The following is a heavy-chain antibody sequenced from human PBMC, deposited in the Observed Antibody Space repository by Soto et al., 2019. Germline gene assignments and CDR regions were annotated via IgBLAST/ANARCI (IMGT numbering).Heavy chain of an antibody. Sequence: QVQLVESGGGLVKPGGSLRLSCAASGLTFSDYYMSWIRQAPGKGLEWVSYISSSSSYTNYADSVKGRFTISRDNAKNSLYLQMTSLRAEDTAVYYCARDSHIAAHDYWGQGTLVTVSS. D-gene: IGHD6-25*01. V-gene: IGHV3-11*06. CDR1: GLTFSDYY. CDR3: ARDSHIAAHDY. CDR2: ISSSSSYT. J-gene: IGHJ4*02.